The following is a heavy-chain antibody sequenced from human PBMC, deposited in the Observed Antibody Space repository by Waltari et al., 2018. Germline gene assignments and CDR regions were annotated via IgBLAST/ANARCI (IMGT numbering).Heavy chain of an antibody. V-gene: IGHV4-38-2*01. CDR3: ARLALGYCTSPRCRQNES. CDR2: CCQEGSC. CDR1: DYSIRSGYY. D-gene: IGHD2-8*01. J-gene: IGHJ5*02. Sequence: QVQLQESGPALVRPSETLSLTCVVSDYSIRSGYYWGWIRQAPGKGLEWLANCCQEGSCCYDPSLKRRVPILMARSENPFSLNLRSVTATDTAVYYCARLALGYCTSPRCRQNESWGQGTLVTVSS.